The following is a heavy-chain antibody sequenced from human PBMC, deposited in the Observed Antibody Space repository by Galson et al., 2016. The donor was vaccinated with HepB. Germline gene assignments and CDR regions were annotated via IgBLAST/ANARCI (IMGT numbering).Heavy chain of an antibody. V-gene: IGHV3-48*01. CDR1: GFTFSTYN. J-gene: IGHJ4*02. CDR2: ISSASDTI. Sequence: SLRLSCAASGFTFSTYNMNWVRLAPGKGREWVSYISSASDTIHYAGSVKGRFTISRDNAKNSLYLQMNSLRAEDTAVYSCARGGWQPLTGYASDHLCQGTLVTVSS. CDR3: ARGGWQPLTGYASDH. D-gene: IGHD3-9*01.